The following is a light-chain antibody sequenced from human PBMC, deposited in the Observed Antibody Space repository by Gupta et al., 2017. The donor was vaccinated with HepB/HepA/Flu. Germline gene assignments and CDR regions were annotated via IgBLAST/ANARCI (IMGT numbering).Light chain of an antibody. J-gene: IGKJ1*01. V-gene: IGKV1-16*01. Sequence: DTQLTQSPSSVSASVGDRVIITCRASRDINNHLAWFQQKPGEAPKSLIYAASSLKSGVPSRFSGSASGTEFTLTISSLQPEDFGTYYCQQYNNYPLTFGQGTQVEIK. CDR2: AAS. CDR3: QQYNNYPLT. CDR1: RDINNH.